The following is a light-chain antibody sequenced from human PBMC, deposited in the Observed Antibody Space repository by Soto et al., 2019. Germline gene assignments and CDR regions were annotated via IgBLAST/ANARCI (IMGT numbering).Light chain of an antibody. Sequence: QSVLTQPPSVSGAPGQRVTISCTGSSSNIGAGYDVHWYHQLPGTAPKLLIFGNTNRPSGVPDRFSGSKSGTSASLAINGLQADDEANYCCHSYDSTLSAAIFGGGTKLTVL. CDR3: HSYDSTLSAAI. V-gene: IGLV1-40*01. J-gene: IGLJ2*01. CDR1: SSNIGAGYD. CDR2: GNT.